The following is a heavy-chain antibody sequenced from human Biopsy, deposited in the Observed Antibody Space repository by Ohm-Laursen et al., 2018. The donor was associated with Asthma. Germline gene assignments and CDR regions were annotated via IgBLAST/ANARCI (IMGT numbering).Heavy chain of an antibody. CDR2: ISYDGSSI. D-gene: IGHD6-19*01. J-gene: IGHJ4*02. V-gene: IGHV3-30-3*01. CDR3: AREGVAGTHIED. CDR1: GFKFDEYT. Sequence: SLRLSCTASGFKFDEYTMHWVRQAPGKGLEWVAVISYDGSSIYYADSVKGRFTISRDNSKNTLSLQMNSLTAEDTAVYYCAREGVAGTHIEDWGQGTLVTVSS.